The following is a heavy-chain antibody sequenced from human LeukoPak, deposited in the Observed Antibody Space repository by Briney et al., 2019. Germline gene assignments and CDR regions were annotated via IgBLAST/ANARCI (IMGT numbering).Heavy chain of an antibody. V-gene: IGHV3-23*01. CDR1: GFTFSSYA. Sequence: PGGSLRLSCAASGFTFSSYAMSWVRQAPGKGLEWVSTISDSGGSTYYADSVKGRFTISRDNSKNTLYLQMNSLRAEDTAVYYCAKGAVQLWLLSYFDYWGQGTLVTVSS. CDR3: AKGAVQLWLLSYFDY. D-gene: IGHD5-18*01. J-gene: IGHJ4*02. CDR2: ISDSGGST.